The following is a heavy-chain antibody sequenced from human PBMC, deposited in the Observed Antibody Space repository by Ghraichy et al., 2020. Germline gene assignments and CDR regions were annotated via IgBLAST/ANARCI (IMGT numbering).Heavy chain of an antibody. D-gene: IGHD2-15*01. Sequence: ASVKVSCKASGYTFTSYGISWVRQAPGQGLEWMGWISAYNGNTNYAQKLQGRVTMTTDTSTSTAYMELRSLRSDDTAVYYCARDVVVAARRYWYFDLWGRGTLVTVSS. CDR1: GYTFTSYG. J-gene: IGHJ2*01. CDR3: ARDVVVAARRYWYFDL. CDR2: ISAYNGNT. V-gene: IGHV1-18*01.